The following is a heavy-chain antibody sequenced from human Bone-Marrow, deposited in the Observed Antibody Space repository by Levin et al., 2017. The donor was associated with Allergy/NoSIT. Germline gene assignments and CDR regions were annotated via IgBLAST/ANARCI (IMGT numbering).Heavy chain of an antibody. Sequence: PGGSLRLSCEASGYSFADYYIAWVRQMPGKGLEWMGIIFPGDSETRYSPSFQGQVTMSVVKSIKTVYLQWRNLKASDTAMYYCAKKRGFSSRDFDFWGQGTMVIVSS. CDR2: IFPGDSET. CDR1: GYSFADYY. V-gene: IGHV5-51*01. D-gene: IGHD6-13*01. CDR3: AKKRGFSSRDFDF. J-gene: IGHJ4*02.